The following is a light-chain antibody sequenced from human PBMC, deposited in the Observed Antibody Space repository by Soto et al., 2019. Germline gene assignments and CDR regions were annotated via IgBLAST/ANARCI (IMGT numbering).Light chain of an antibody. J-gene: IGLJ3*02. V-gene: IGLV2-8*01. Sequence: QSALTQPPSASGSPGQSVTISCTGTTSDVGAYNYVSWYQQYPGKAPKLMIYEVTKRPSGVPDRFSGSKSGKTASLTVSGFQPEDEADYYCTSYGGSNIWVFGGGTKVTVL. CDR1: TSDVGAYNY. CDR3: TSYGGSNIWV. CDR2: EVT.